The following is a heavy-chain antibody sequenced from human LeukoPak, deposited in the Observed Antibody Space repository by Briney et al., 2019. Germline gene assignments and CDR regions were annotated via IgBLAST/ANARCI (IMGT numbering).Heavy chain of an antibody. CDR3: ARPHYYDSSLPFDY. CDR2: IIPILGIA. J-gene: IGHJ4*02. D-gene: IGHD3-22*01. V-gene: IGHV1-69*04. Sequence: SVKVSCKASGGTFSNYAISWVRQAPGQGLEWMGRIIPILGIANYAQKFQGRVTITADKSTSTAYMELSNLRSEDTAVYYCARPHYYDSSLPFDYWGQGTLVTVSS. CDR1: GGTFSNYA.